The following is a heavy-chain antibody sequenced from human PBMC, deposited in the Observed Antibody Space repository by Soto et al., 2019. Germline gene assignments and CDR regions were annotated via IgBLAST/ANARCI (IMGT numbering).Heavy chain of an antibody. D-gene: IGHD6-6*01. Sequence: QVQLVESGGGVVQPGRSLRLSCAASGFTFSSYGMHWVRQAPGKGLEWVAVISYDGSNKYYADSVKGRFTISRDNSKNTLYLQMNSLRAEDTAVYYCVEYSSSSGVWGQGTLVTVSS. CDR1: GFTFSSYG. CDR3: VEYSSSSGV. V-gene: IGHV3-30*03. J-gene: IGHJ4*02. CDR2: ISYDGSNK.